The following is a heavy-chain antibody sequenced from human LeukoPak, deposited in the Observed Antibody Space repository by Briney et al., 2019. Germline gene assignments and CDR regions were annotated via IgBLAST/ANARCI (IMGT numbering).Heavy chain of an antibody. J-gene: IGHJ5*02. CDR3: ARHLCHLAARPKWFVP. CDR2: IYYSGST. V-gene: IGHV4-39*01. Sequence: SETLSLTCTVSGGSLSSSSYYWGWIRQPPGKGLEWIVCIYYSGSTYYNPSLKSRVTISVDTSKNQFSLKLSSVSAADTAVYYCARHLCHLAARPKWFVPWGQGTLVTVSS. D-gene: IGHD6-6*01. CDR1: GGSLSSSSYY.